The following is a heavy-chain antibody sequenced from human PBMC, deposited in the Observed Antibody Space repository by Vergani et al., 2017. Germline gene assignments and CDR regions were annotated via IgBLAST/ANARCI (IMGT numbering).Heavy chain of an antibody. V-gene: IGHV1-69*13. CDR1: GGPFKNSA. J-gene: IGHJ4*02. Sequence: QVQLVQSGAEVKKPGSSVKVSCKASGGPFKNSAFSWVRQVPGQGLEWMGRIITFFGTTDYAQKFQGRVTITADKSTSTAYMELSSLRSEDTAVYYCARDHYDSSGYYYWGQGTLVTVSS. D-gene: IGHD3-22*01. CDR2: IITFFGTT. CDR3: ARDHYDSSGYYY.